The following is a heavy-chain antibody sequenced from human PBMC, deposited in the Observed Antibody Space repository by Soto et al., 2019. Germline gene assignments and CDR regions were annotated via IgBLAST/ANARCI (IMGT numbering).Heavy chain of an antibody. CDR1: GYTFTSYG. V-gene: IGHV1-18*01. D-gene: IGHD3-22*01. J-gene: IGHJ6*02. CDR2: ISAYNGNT. CDR3: ARQITMIVVVHPYSYGMDV. Sequence: ASVKVSCKASGYTFTSYGISWVRQAPGQGLEWMGWISAYNGNTNYARKLQGRVTMTTDTSTSTAYMELRSLRSDDTAVYYCARQITMIVVVHPYSYGMDVWGQGTTVTVSS.